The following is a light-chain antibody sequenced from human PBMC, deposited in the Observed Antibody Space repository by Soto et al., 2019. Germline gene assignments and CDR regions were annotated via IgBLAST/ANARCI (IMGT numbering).Light chain of an antibody. CDR2: GTS. Sequence: ENVLTQSPGTLSLSPGERATLSYRASQTVSTKYVAWYQQKPGQAPRLLIYGTSSRATGIPDRFSGSGSGTDFMLTISRLEPEDFAVYYCQQYGTSTGVTFGPGTKLDIK. CDR1: QTVSTKY. J-gene: IGKJ3*01. V-gene: IGKV3-20*01. CDR3: QQYGTSTGVT.